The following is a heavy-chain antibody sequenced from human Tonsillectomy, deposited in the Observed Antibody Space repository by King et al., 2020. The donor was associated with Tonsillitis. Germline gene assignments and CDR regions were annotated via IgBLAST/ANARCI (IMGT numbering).Heavy chain of an antibody. CDR2: ISGSGGST. J-gene: IGHJ6*02. V-gene: IGHV3-23*04. D-gene: IGHD1-1*01. CDR3: AKTTRLEDYYYGMDV. CDR1: GFTFSSYA. Sequence: VQLVESGGGLVQPGGSLRLSCAASGFTFSSYAMSWVRQAPGKGLEWGSAISGSGGSTYYADSVKGRFTISRDNSKNTLYLQRNSLRAEDTAVYYCAKTTRLEDYYYGMDVWGQGTTVTVSS.